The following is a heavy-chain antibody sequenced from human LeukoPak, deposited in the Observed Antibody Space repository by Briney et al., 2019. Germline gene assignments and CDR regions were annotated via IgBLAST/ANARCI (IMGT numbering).Heavy chain of an antibody. V-gene: IGHV1-18*01. J-gene: IGHJ6*03. D-gene: IGHD6-13*01. CDR3: ARYSSSWYGYYYYMDV. CDR1: GYTFTSYG. CDR2: TSTYNGNT. Sequence: ASVKVSCKASGYTFTSYGISWVRQAPGQGLEWMGWTSTYNGNTNYAQKFQGRVTMTTDTSTSTAYMELRSLRSDDTAVYYCARYSSSWYGYYYYMDVWGKGTTVTVSS.